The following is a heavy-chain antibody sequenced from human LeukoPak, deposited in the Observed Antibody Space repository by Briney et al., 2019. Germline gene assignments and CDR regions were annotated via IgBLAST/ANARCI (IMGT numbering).Heavy chain of an antibody. CDR1: GGSISSCY. Sequence: PSETLSLTCIVSGGSISSCYWSWIRQPAAKGLDWVGSIYSSGSTSYNPSLNSRVPMSVDTSKNQFSLRLSSVTAADTALYYCARSPRSGTPRLFDSWGQGTLITVSS. V-gene: IGHV4-4*07. D-gene: IGHD3-10*01. J-gene: IGHJ4*02. CDR2: IYSSGST. CDR3: ARSPRSGTPRLFDS.